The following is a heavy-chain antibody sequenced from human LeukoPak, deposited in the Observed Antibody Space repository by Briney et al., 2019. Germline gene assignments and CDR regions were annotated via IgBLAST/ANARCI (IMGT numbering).Heavy chain of an antibody. V-gene: IGHV1-18*04. J-gene: IGHJ4*02. D-gene: IGHD5-12*01. CDR1: GYTFTTYG. Sequence: GASVKVSCKASGYTFTTYGISWVRQAPGQGLEWMGWISAYSGNTNYAQKLQGRVTMTTDTSTSTAYMELRSLRSDDTAVYYCARGRIVATIRAFVGYYFDYWGQGTLVTVSS. CDR3: ARGRIVATIRAFVGYYFDY. CDR2: ISAYSGNT.